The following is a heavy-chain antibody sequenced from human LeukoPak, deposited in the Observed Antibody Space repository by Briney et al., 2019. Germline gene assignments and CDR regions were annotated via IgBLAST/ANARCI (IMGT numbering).Heavy chain of an antibody. Sequence: GGSLRLSCAASGSTFSSYAMSWVRQAPGKGLEWVSAISGSGGSTYYADSVKGRFTISRDNSKNTLYLQMNSLRAEDTAVYYCAKDLIDSSGYYKTEGDYWGQGTLVTVSS. CDR1: GSTFSSYA. J-gene: IGHJ4*02. D-gene: IGHD3-22*01. CDR3: AKDLIDSSGYYKTEGDY. CDR2: ISGSGGST. V-gene: IGHV3-23*01.